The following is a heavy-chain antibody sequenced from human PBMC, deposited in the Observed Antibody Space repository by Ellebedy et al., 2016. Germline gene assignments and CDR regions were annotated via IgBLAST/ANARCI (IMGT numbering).Heavy chain of an antibody. CDR1: GFTFSSYA. V-gene: IGHV3-30-3*01. CDR3: AREFYDSSGYYSLDYYGMDV. D-gene: IGHD3-22*01. Sequence: GESLKISXAASGFTFSSYAMHWVRQAPGKGLEWVAVISYDGSNKYYADSVKGRFTISRDNSKNTLYLQMNSLRAEDTAVYYCAREFYDSSGYYSLDYYGMDVWGQGTTVTVSS. J-gene: IGHJ6*02. CDR2: ISYDGSNK.